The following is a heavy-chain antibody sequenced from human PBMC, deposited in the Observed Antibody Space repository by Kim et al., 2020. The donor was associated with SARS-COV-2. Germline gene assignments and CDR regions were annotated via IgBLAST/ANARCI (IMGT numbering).Heavy chain of an antibody. J-gene: IGHJ4*02. CDR3: TRVIVVVAATPDY. V-gene: IGHV3-49*02. D-gene: IGHD2-15*01. Sequence: YAASVKGRVTISRDDSTIIAYLQMNSLKTEDTAVYYCTRVIVVVAATPDYWGQGTLVTVSS.